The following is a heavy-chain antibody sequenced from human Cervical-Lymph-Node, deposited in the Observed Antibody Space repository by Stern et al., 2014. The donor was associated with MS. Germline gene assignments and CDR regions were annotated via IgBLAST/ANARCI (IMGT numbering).Heavy chain of an antibody. CDR3: ALSSETSDRWYSLGYDL. CDR2: IFAVFGTP. CDR1: GGTFSKFP. J-gene: IGHJ5*02. Sequence: VQLVESGAEVTKTGSSGKVSCKASGGTFSKFPSSWVRQAHGQGLAWKGGIFAVFGTPTYAQEFRGRVTITADVSTSTVYMELSSLRSDDTAVYYCALSSETSDRWYSLGYDLWGQGTLVTVSS. V-gene: IGHV1-69*01. D-gene: IGHD6-13*01.